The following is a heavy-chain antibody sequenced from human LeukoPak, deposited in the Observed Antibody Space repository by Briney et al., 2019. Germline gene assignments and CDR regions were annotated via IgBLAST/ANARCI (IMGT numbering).Heavy chain of an antibody. Sequence: AGGSLRLSCAASGFTFSNSWIHWVRQAPGKGLEWVSAISGSGGSTYYADSVKGRFTISRDNSRNTLYLQMNSLRAEDTAVYYCAKGVRRSSDYSSPVDYWGQGTLVTVSS. CDR3: AKGVRRSSDYSSPVDY. J-gene: IGHJ4*02. CDR2: ISGSGGST. CDR1: GFTFSNSW. D-gene: IGHD3-22*01. V-gene: IGHV3-23*01.